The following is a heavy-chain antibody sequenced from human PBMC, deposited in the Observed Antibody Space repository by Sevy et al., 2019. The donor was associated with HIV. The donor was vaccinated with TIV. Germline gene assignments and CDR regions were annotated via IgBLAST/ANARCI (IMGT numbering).Heavy chain of an antibody. J-gene: IGHJ6*04. Sequence: GGALRLSCAASGLNFSKYSFNWVRQAPEKGLEWISHISRSGTTTYYAESVKGRFTVSRDNAKNSLYLQMSSLRDEDTAVYYCARYYDIWSGYTALSYYSLSYSYGMDVWGKGTTLTVSS. CDR3: ARYYDIWSGYTALSYYSLSYSYGMDV. CDR2: ISRSGTTT. V-gene: IGHV3-48*02. D-gene: IGHD3-3*01. CDR1: GLNFSKYS.